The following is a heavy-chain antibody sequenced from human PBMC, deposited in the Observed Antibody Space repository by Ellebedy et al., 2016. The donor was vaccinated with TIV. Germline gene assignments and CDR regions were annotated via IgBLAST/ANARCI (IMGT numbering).Heavy chain of an antibody. CDR1: GYSFTSYW. CDR2: IDPSDSYT. D-gene: IGHD6-6*01. V-gene: IGHV5-10-1*01. CDR3: ARQGAIAAREHPFDP. Sequence: GESLKISCKGSGYSFTSYWISWVRQMPGKGLEWMGRIDPSDSYTNYSPSFQGHVTISADKSISTAYLQWSSLKASDTAMYYCARQGAIAAREHPFDPWGQGTLVTVSS. J-gene: IGHJ5*02.